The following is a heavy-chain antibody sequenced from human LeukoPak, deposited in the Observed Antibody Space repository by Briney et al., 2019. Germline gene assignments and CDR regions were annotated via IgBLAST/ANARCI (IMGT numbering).Heavy chain of an antibody. CDR2: IYTTGIT. D-gene: IGHD3-22*01. CDR3: ARDGYYYDSSGYYF. CDR1: GGSISSYY. Sequence: SETLSLTCTVSGGSISSYYWSWIRQPAGKGLEWIGRIYTTGITNYNPSLKSRVTMSVDTSKNQFSLKLTSVTAADTAVCYCARDGYYYDSSGYYFWGQGTLVTVSS. V-gene: IGHV4-4*07. J-gene: IGHJ4*02.